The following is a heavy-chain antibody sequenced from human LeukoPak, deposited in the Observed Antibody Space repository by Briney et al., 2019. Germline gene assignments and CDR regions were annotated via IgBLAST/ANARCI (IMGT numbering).Heavy chain of an antibody. CDR3: VISTIIRPPGSFGY. Sequence: GGSLRLSCAASGFTVSSNYMSWVRQAPGKGLEWVSVIYSGGSTYYADSVKGRFTISRDNSKNTLHLQMSSLRAEDTAVYYCVISTIIRPPGSFGYWGQGTLVTVSS. CDR1: GFTVSSNY. J-gene: IGHJ4*02. D-gene: IGHD4/OR15-4a*01. CDR2: IYSGGST. V-gene: IGHV3-53*05.